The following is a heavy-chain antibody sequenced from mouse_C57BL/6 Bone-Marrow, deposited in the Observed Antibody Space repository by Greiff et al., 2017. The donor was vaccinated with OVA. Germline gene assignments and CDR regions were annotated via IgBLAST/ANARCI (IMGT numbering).Heavy chain of an antibody. V-gene: IGHV1-53*01. D-gene: IGHD2-5*01. CDR3: ARGIYYSNPWFAY. CDR2: INPSNGGT. CDR1: GSTFTSYW. J-gene: IGHJ3*01. Sequence: VQLQQPGTELVKPGASVKLSCKASGSTFTSYWMHWVKQRPGQGLEWIGNINPSNGGTNYNEKFKSKATLTVDKSSSTAYMQLSSLTSEDSAVYYCARGIYYSNPWFAYWGQGTLVTVSA.